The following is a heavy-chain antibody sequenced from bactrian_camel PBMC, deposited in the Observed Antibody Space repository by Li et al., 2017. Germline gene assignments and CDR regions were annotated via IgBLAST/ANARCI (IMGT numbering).Heavy chain of an antibody. CDR3: AADDMEEGVGWLLLASGYNH. D-gene: IGHD3*01. Sequence: VQLVESGGNLMQPGGSLRLSCAASGYTLTTFRMAWFRQAPGKARVGVAAVDVDGTTRYADSVKGRFTISQDNAENTLYLQMNNLKPEDTAMYYCAADDMEEGVGWLLLASGYNHWGQGTQVTVS. CDR2: VDVDGTT. V-gene: IGHV3S26*01. J-gene: IGHJ4*01. CDR1: GYTLTTFR.